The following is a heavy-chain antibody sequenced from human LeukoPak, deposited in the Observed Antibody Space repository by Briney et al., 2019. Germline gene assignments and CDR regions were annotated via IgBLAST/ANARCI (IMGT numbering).Heavy chain of an antibody. CDR2: INAGNGNT. Sequence: GASVKVSCKASGYTFTGYYMHWVRQAPGQGLEWMGWINAGNGNTKYSQKFQGRVTITRDTSASTAYMELSSLRSEDTAVYYCARAGIAAAGPDYWGQGTLVTVSS. D-gene: IGHD6-13*01. CDR3: ARAGIAAAGPDY. CDR1: GYTFTGYY. V-gene: IGHV1-3*01. J-gene: IGHJ4*02.